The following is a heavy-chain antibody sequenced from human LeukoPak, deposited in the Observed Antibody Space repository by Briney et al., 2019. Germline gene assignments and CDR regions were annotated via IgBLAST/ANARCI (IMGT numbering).Heavy chain of an antibody. CDR3: ARVETVLWFGELDHPMNWFDP. J-gene: IGHJ5*02. V-gene: IGHV4-59*01. CDR1: GGSISSYY. CDR2: IYYSGST. Sequence: SETLSLTCTVSGGSISSYYWSWIRQPPGKGLEWIGYIYYSGSTNYNPSLKSRVTISVDTSKNQFSLKLSSVTAADTAVYYCARVETVLWFGELDHPMNWFDPWGQGTLVAVSS. D-gene: IGHD3-10*01.